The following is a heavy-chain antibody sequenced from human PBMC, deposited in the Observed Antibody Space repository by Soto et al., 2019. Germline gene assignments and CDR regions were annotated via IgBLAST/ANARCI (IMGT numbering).Heavy chain of an antibody. CDR1: GYTFTSYG. D-gene: IGHD2-15*01. CDR3: ARDDGYCSGGSCYNAFDI. J-gene: IGHJ3*02. Sequence: ASVKVSCKASGYTFTSYGISCVRQAPGQGLEWMGWISAYNGNTNYAQKLQGRVTMTTDTSTSTAYMELRSLRSDDTAVYYCARDDGYCSGGSCYNAFDIWGQGTMVTVSS. CDR2: ISAYNGNT. V-gene: IGHV1-18*01.